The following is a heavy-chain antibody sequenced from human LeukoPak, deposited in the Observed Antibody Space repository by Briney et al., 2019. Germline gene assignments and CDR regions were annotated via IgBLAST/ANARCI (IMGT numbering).Heavy chain of an antibody. CDR1: GFTFISYV. D-gene: IGHD6-13*01. CDR3: AKDISGSWSIDY. V-gene: IGHV3-30*02. CDR2: IRYDGSKK. Sequence: GGSLRLSCAASGFTFISYVMHWVRQAPGKGLEWVAFIRYDGSKKYYADSVKGRFTISRDNSKNTLYLQMNNLRAEDTAVYYCAKDISGSWSIDYWGQGTLVTVSS. J-gene: IGHJ4*02.